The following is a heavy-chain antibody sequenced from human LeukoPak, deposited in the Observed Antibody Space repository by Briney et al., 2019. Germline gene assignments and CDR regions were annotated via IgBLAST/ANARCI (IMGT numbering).Heavy chain of an antibody. J-gene: IGHJ6*02. V-gene: IGHV4-31*03. CDR2: IYYSGST. D-gene: IGHD3-10*01. CDR3: ARAVITMVRGVVYYYYGMDV. Sequence: SETLSLTCNVSGGSVNSGAFYWNWIRQHPGKGLEWIGYIYYSGSTYYNPSLKSRVTISVDTSKNQFSLKLSSVTAADTAVYYCARAVITMVRGVVYYYYGMDVWGQGTTVTVSS. CDR1: GGSVNSGAFY.